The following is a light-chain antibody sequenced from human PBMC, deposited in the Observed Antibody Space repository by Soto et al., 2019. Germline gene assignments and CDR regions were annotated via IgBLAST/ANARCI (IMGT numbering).Light chain of an antibody. V-gene: IGKV3-20*01. J-gene: IGKJ5*01. CDR3: QQYGSSPIT. CDR2: DAS. CDR1: QSVSNNY. Sequence: IVLTQSPGTLSRSPGERATLSCRASQSVSNNYLAWYQQKPGQAPSLLIYDASSRATGIPDRFSGSGSGTDFTLTISRLEPEDFALYYCQQYGSSPITFGQGTRLEIK.